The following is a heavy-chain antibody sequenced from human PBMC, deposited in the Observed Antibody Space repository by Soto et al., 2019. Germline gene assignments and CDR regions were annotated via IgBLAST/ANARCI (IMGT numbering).Heavy chain of an antibody. CDR1: GGTFSSYT. CDR3: ARDVPNPAVVVAATNRFGP. CDR2: IIPILGIA. Sequence: QVQLVQSGAEVKKPGSSVKVSCKASGGTFSSYTISWVRQAPGQGLEWRGMIIPILGIANYAQKIQGRVTITGGKSTRPVHMELSSLRYEDTAVYDCARDVPNPAVVVAATNRFGPWGQGSLVTVSS. V-gene: IGHV1-69*08. D-gene: IGHD2-15*01. J-gene: IGHJ5*02.